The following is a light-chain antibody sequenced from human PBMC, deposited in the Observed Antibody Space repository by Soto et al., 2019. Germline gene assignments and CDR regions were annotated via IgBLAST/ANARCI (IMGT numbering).Light chain of an antibody. CDR2: GEY. V-gene: IGKV3-15*01. CDR1: QSVSSN. J-gene: IGKJ3*01. CDR3: QQYNNWPLA. Sequence: EIVMTQSPATLSVSPGERATLSCRASQSVSSNLAWYQQKPGQAPRLLIYGEYHRATGIPSRFSGSGSGTEFTLTISSLQYEDFAVYYCQQYNNWPLAFGPGTKVDIK.